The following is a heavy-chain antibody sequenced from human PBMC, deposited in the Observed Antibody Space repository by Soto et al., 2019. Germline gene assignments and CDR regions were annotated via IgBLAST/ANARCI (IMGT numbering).Heavy chain of an antibody. D-gene: IGHD3-22*01. CDR1: EFTFSSYA. CDR2: ISGGGGTT. V-gene: IGHV3-23*01. J-gene: IGHJ6*02. Sequence: GGSLRLSCAASEFTFSSYAMNWVRQAPGKGLEWVSVISGGGGTTYYADSVKGRFRISRDNSKNTLYLQMNSLRVEDTAVYYCAKGKVAYDNSGLQYFYYFPMNVWGQGTTVTVSS. CDR3: AKGKVAYDNSGLQYFYYFPMNV.